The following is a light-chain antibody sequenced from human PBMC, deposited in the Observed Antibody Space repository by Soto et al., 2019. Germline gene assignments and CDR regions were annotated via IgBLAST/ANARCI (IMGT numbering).Light chain of an antibody. CDR2: SAF. Sequence: DIQMTQSPSSLSASVGDRVTITCRASQGISNYLAWYQQKPGKVPKLLIYSAFTLQSGVPSRFNGSGSGTDFTLTISSLQPEDVATYYCQKYNSAPRTFGQGTKVDIK. CDR1: QGISNY. J-gene: IGKJ1*01. V-gene: IGKV1-27*01. CDR3: QKYNSAPRT.